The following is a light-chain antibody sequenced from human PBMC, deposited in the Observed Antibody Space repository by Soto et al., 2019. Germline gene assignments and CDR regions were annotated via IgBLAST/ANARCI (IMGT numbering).Light chain of an antibody. CDR3: QQYYSTLFT. CDR1: QSLLYSSINKNY. Sequence: DIVMTQSPDSLAVSLGERATINCKSSQSLLYSSINKNYLAWYQQKPGQPPKLLMYWASTRESGVPDRFSGSGSGTDFTLTISSLQAEDVAVYYCQQYYSTLFTFGPGTKVDIK. V-gene: IGKV4-1*01. CDR2: WAS. J-gene: IGKJ3*01.